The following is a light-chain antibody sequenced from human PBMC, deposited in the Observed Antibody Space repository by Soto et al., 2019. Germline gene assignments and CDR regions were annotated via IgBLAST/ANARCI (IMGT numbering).Light chain of an antibody. CDR2: KAS. V-gene: IGKV1-5*03. Sequence: DIQMTQSPSTLSASVGDRVTITCRASQSISNWWAWYQQKPGKAPKVLIYKASILESGVPSRCSGSGSGTEFTLTISSLQPDDFATYYCQQYNSYSWTFGQGTKVEIK. J-gene: IGKJ1*01. CDR1: QSISNW. CDR3: QQYNSYSWT.